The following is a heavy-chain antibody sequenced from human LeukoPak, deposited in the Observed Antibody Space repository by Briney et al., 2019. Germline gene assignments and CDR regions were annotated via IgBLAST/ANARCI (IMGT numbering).Heavy chain of an antibody. Sequence: ASVKVSCKASGYTFTSYYMHWVRQAPGQGLEWMGIINPSGGSTSYAQKFQGRVTMTRDTSTSTVYMELSSLRPEDTAVYYCARDGTYGSGSYYNAIDYWGQGTLVTVSS. D-gene: IGHD3-10*01. CDR1: GYTFTSYY. V-gene: IGHV1-46*01. CDR3: ARDGTYGSGSYYNAIDY. J-gene: IGHJ4*02. CDR2: INPSGGST.